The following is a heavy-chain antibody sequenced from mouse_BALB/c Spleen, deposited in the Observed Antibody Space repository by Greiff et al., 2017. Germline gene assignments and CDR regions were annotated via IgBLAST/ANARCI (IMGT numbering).Heavy chain of an antibody. D-gene: IGHD1-1*01. CDR3: ARSDYYGAWFAY. CDR1: GYSITSDYA. Sequence: EVQLQESGPGLVKPSQSLSLTCTVTGYSITSDYAWNWIRQFPGNKLEWMGYISYSGSTSYNPSLKSRISITRDTSKNQFFLQLNSVTTEDTATYYCARSDYYGAWFAYWGQGTLVTVSA. J-gene: IGHJ3*01. V-gene: IGHV3-2*02. CDR2: ISYSGST.